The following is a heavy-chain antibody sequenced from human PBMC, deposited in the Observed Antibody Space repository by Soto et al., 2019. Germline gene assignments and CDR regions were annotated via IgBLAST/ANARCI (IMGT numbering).Heavy chain of an antibody. CDR3: AAEPYGDYAAWYFDL. Sequence: QMQLVQSGPEVKKPGTSVKVSCKASGFTFTSSAMQWVRQARGQRLEWIGWIVVGSGNTNYAQKFQERVTITRAMSTSTAYMELSSLRSEDTAVYYCAAEPYGDYAAWYFDLWGRGTLVTVSS. D-gene: IGHD4-17*01. CDR1: GFTFTSSA. CDR2: IVVGSGNT. J-gene: IGHJ2*01. V-gene: IGHV1-58*02.